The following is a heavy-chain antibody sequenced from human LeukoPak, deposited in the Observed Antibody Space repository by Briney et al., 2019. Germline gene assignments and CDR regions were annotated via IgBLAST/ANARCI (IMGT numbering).Heavy chain of an antibody. CDR3: ARGTMTTVTSFDY. V-gene: IGHV4-34*01. Sequence: PSETLSLTCAVYGGSFSGYYWSWIRQPPGKGLEWIGEINHSGSTNYNPSLKSRVTISVDTSKNQFSLKLSSVTAADTAVYYCARGTMTTVTSFDYWGQGTLVTVSS. J-gene: IGHJ4*02. CDR1: GGSFSGYY. D-gene: IGHD4-17*01. CDR2: INHSGST.